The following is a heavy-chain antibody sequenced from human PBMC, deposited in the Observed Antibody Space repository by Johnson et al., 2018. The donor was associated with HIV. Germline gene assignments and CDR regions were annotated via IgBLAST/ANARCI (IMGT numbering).Heavy chain of an antibody. CDR1: GFSFSNYA. CDR2: ISGGGGGT. CDR3: ARGWDWGSLGALDI. V-gene: IGHV3-23*04. D-gene: IGHD7-27*01. J-gene: IGHJ3*02. Sequence: PLVESGGGLVKPGGSLRLSCAASGFSFSNYAMSWVRQAPGKGLEWVSGISGGGGGTYYGDSVKGRFTISRDNAKNSLYLQMNSLRAEDTAVYYCARGWDWGSLGALDIWGQGTMVTVSS.